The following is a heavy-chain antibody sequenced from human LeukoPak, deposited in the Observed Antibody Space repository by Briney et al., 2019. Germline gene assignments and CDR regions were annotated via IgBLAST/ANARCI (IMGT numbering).Heavy chain of an antibody. Sequence: ASVKVSCKASGYTFTDYYFHWVRQAPGQGLEWMGWFNPNSGATQYAQKFQGRVTMTRVTSITTAYMELTRLTSDDTAVYYCARAIVATFATDYWGHATLVTVTS. D-gene: IGHD5-12*01. J-gene: IGHJ4*01. CDR2: FNPNSGAT. CDR3: ARAIVATFATDY. CDR1: GYTFTDYY. V-gene: IGHV1-2*02.